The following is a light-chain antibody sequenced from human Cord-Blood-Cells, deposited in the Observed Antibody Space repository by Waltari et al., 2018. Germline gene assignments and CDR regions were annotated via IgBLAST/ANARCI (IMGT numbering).Light chain of an antibody. J-gene: IGLJ3*02. V-gene: IGLV2-14*01. CDR2: DVS. CDR3: SSYTSSSTRV. CDR1: SSDVGGYNY. Sequence: QSALTQPASVSGSPGQSIPISCTGTSSDVGGYNYVSWYQQHPGNAPKLMIYDVSNRPSGVSNRFSGSKSGNTASLTISGLQAEDEADYYCSSYTSSSTRVFGGGTKLTVL.